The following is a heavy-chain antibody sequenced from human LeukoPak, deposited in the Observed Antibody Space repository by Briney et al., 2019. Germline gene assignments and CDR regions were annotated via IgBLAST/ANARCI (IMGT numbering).Heavy chain of an antibody. Sequence: PGGSLRLSCAASGFTFSSYAMSWVRQAPGKGLEWVSAISGSGGSTYYADSVKGRFTISRDNSKNTLYLQMNSLRAEDTAVYYCAKPKPPYSSGWYLRGNEKKPDGAFDIWGQGTMVTVSS. CDR2: ISGSGGST. CDR1: GFTFSSYA. CDR3: AKPKPPYSSGWYLRGNEKKPDGAFDI. V-gene: IGHV3-23*01. D-gene: IGHD6-19*01. J-gene: IGHJ3*02.